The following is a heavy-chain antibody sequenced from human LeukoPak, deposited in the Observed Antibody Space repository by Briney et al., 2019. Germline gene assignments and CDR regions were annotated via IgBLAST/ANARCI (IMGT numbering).Heavy chain of an antibody. CDR2: ISYDANYE. V-gene: IGHV3-30*18. Sequence: SGGSLRLSCAASGFTFSTHGMHWVRQAPVKGQEWVALISYDANYEYYADSVKGRFTISRDNSRNTVYLQMNSLRPEDTAVYYCAKDASGSYHSWGQGTLVTVSS. CDR3: AKDASGSYHS. J-gene: IGHJ5*02. CDR1: GFTFSTHG. D-gene: IGHD3-10*01.